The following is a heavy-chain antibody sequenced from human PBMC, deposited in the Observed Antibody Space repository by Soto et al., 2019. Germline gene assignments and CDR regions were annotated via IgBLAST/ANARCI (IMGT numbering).Heavy chain of an antibody. Sequence: GGSPSLSCSASGFTFSHSAMHWVRQAPGKGLEYVAAIGSTGASTYYPGSVKGRFIISRDNSKNTLFLQMNSLRPEETAVYYCVRGGGAYAGSSLWFDSWGQGTLVTVSS. CDR2: IGSTGAST. V-gene: IGHV3-64D*06. CDR1: GFTFSHSA. D-gene: IGHD3-16*01. CDR3: VRGGGAYAGSSLWFDS. J-gene: IGHJ5*01.